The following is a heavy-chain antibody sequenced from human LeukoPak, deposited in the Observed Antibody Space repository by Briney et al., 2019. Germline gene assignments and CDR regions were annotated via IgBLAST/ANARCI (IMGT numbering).Heavy chain of an antibody. J-gene: IGHJ4*02. Sequence: PSETLSLTCAVYGGSFSGYYWSWIRQPPGKGLEWIGEINHSGSTNYNPSLKSRVTISVDTSKNQFSLKLSSVTAADTAVYYCARGSRITIFGVARALGFGYWGQGTLVTVSS. D-gene: IGHD3-3*01. CDR1: GGSFSGYY. CDR2: INHSGST. V-gene: IGHV4-34*01. CDR3: ARGSRITIFGVARALGFGY.